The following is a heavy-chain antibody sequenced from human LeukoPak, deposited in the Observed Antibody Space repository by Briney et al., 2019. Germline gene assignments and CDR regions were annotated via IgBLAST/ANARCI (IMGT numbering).Heavy chain of an antibody. J-gene: IGHJ4*02. V-gene: IGHV3-74*01. CDR2: INSDGSST. Sequence: PGGSLRLSCAASGFTFSSYWMHWVRQAPGKGLVWVSRINSDGSSTSYADSVKGRFTISRDNAKNTLYLQMNSLRAEDTAVYYCARVDPIVVVVAATGGVFDYWGQGTLVTVSS. D-gene: IGHD2-15*01. CDR3: ARVDPIVVVVAATGGVFDY. CDR1: GFTFSSYW.